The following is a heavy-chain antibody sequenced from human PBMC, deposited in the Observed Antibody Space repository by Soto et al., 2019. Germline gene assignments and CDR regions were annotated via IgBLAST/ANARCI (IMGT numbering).Heavy chain of an antibody. V-gene: IGHV3-9*01. J-gene: IGHJ4*02. Sequence: GGSLRLSCVASGFTFESYAMHWVRQVPGKGLEWVSGISWNSGGIGYEDSVKGRFTISRDNAQKSLYLEMNSLRVEDTAFYYCVKDIHEQWLVSHFEYWGQGALVTVSS. CDR1: GFTFESYA. D-gene: IGHD6-19*01. CDR3: VKDIHEQWLVSHFEY. CDR2: ISWNSGGI.